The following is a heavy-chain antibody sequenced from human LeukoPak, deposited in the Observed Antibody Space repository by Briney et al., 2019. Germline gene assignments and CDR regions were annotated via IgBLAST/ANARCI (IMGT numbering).Heavy chain of an antibody. J-gene: IGHJ4*02. CDR2: ISTTGSSI. CDR3: AKGRSWRWDY. Sequence: GGSLRLSCAASGFTFSSYEMNWVRQAPGKGLEWVSYISTTGSSIYYADSVKGRFTISRDNVKNLLHLQMNSLRAEDTAVYYCAKGRSWRWDYWGQGTLVTVSS. D-gene: IGHD4-23*01. V-gene: IGHV3-48*03. CDR1: GFTFSSYE.